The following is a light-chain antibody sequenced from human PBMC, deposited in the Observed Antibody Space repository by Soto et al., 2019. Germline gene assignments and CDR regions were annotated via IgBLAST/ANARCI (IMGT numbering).Light chain of an antibody. CDR1: QSVSSN. J-gene: IGKJ5*01. CDR3: QQYNNWPPIT. V-gene: IGKV3D-15*01. Sequence: VLTQYPRSMSLSPGERETLCCRASQSVSSNLAWYQQKPGQAPRLLIYGASTRATGIPARFSGSGSGTEFTLTISSLQSEDFAVYYCQQYNNWPPITFGQGARLAI. CDR2: GAS.